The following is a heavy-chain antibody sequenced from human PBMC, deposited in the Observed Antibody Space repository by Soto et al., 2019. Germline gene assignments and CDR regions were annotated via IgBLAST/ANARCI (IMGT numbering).Heavy chain of an antibody. CDR2: ISSNGGST. Sequence: GGSLRLSCSAPGFTFSSYAMHWVRQAPGKGLEYVSAISSNGGSTYYADSVKGRFTISRDNSKNTLYLQMSSLRAEDTAVYYCVKDVSAAADWFDPWGQGTLVTVSS. CDR1: GFTFSSYA. D-gene: IGHD6-13*01. CDR3: VKDVSAAADWFDP. J-gene: IGHJ5*02. V-gene: IGHV3-64D*08.